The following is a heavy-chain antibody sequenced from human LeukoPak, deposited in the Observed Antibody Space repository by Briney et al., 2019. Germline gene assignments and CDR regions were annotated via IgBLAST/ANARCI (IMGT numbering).Heavy chain of an antibody. D-gene: IGHD2-15*01. CDR1: GFTFDTYV. J-gene: IGHJ1*01. Sequence: GGSLTLSCAAYGFTFDTYVMTWVRQAAGKGLQWVSIISAASDTLYYADSVKGRFTVSRDNSKNTLYLQMNSLRAEDTAMYYCAQGVGYCSSGTCYRYFPHWGQGALVTVSS. CDR2: ISAASDTL. CDR3: AQGVGYCSSGTCYRYFPH. V-gene: IGHV3-23*01.